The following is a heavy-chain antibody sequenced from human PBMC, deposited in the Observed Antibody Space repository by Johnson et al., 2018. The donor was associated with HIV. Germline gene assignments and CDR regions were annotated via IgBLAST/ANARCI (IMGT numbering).Heavy chain of an antibody. J-gene: IGHJ3*02. Sequence: QVQLVESGGGVVQTGGSLRLSCAASGFTFSRYGMHWVRQAPGKGLEWVAFIRYDGSNKYYADSVKGRFTISRDNSKNTLYLQMNSLRAEDTAVYYCARDRVWFGELYAFDIWGQGTMVTVSS. V-gene: IGHV3-30*02. CDR3: ARDRVWFGELYAFDI. CDR1: GFTFSRYG. CDR2: IRYDGSNK. D-gene: IGHD3-10*01.